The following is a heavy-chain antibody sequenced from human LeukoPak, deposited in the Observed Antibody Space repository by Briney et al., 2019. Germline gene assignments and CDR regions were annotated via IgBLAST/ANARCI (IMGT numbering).Heavy chain of an antibody. D-gene: IGHD3-22*01. CDR1: GGSFSGYY. J-gene: IGHJ3*02. CDR2: INHSGST. CDR3: ARGPKTYYYDSSGYLYPGAFDI. Sequence: PSETLSLTCAVYGGSFSGYYWSWIRQPPGKGPEWIGEINHSGSTNYNPSLKSRVTISVDTSKNQFSLKLSSVTAADTAVYYCARGPKTYYYDSSGYLYPGAFDIWGQGTMVTVSS. V-gene: IGHV4-34*01.